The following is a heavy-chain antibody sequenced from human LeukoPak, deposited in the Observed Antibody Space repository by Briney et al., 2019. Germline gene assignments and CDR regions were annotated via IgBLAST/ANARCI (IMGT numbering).Heavy chain of an antibody. CDR2: INHSGST. CDR1: GGSFSGYY. CDR3: ARAPFGVVNYAFDI. J-gene: IGHJ3*02. V-gene: IGHV4-34*01. D-gene: IGHD3-3*01. Sequence: SETLSLTCAVYGGSFSGYYWSWIRQPSGKGLEWIGEINHSGSTNYNPSLKSRVTISVDTSKNQFSLKLSSVTAADTAVYYCARAPFGVVNYAFDIWGQGTMVTVSS.